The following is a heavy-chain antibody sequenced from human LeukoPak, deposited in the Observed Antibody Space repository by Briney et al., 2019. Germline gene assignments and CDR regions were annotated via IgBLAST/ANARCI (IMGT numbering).Heavy chain of an antibody. V-gene: IGHV4-59*08. CDR2: IYYSGST. J-gene: IGHJ4*02. CDR3: ARHERYGGATNPDY. Sequence: PSETLSLTCTVSGGSISSYYWSWIRQPPGKGLEWIGYIYYSGSTNYNPSLKSRVTISVDTSKNQFSLKLSSVTAADTAVYYCARHERYGGATNPDYWGQGTLVTVSS. CDR1: GGSISSYY. D-gene: IGHD1-26*01.